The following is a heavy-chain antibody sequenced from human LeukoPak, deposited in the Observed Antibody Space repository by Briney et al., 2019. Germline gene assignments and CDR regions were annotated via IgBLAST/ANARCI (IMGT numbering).Heavy chain of an antibody. V-gene: IGHV4-39*02. J-gene: IGHJ3*02. CDR1: GDSITSSSDY. Sequence: PSETLSLTCTVSGDSITSSSDYWGWIRQPPGKGLEWIGTIYYGGSTYYNPSLRSRVTMSIDTSKNQFSLKLSSVIAADTAVYYCARDRPSYYYDSRTDAFDIWGQGTMVTVSS. D-gene: IGHD3-22*01. CDR2: IYYGGST. CDR3: ARDRPSYYYDSRTDAFDI.